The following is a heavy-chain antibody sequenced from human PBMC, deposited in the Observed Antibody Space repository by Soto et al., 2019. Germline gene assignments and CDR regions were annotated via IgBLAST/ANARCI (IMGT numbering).Heavy chain of an antibody. CDR3: ARAPRYYGSGSYYSFDY. D-gene: IGHD3-10*01. Sequence: PGGSLRLSCAASGFTFSSYWMSWVRQAPGKGLEGVGNIKQDGGEKYYVDSVKGRFTISRDNAKKSLYLQMNSLRAEDTAVYFCARAPRYYGSGSYYSFDYWGQGALVTVSS. CDR1: GFTFSSYW. CDR2: IKQDGGEK. V-gene: IGHV3-7*02. J-gene: IGHJ4*02.